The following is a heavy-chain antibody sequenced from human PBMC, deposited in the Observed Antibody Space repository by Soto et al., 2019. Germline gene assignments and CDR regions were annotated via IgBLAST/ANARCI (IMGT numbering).Heavy chain of an antibody. V-gene: IGHV3-30*18. Sequence: PGGSLRLSCATSGFTFSDYAMHWVRQAPGQGLEWVAAISFDGSNTYYADSLTGRFTTSRDPSKNTLYLDMNSLRPEDTAVYYCAKIRMVTAMFQMDVWGQGTTVTVSS. CDR2: ISFDGSNT. CDR3: AKIRMVTAMFQMDV. CDR1: GFTFSDYA. J-gene: IGHJ6*02. D-gene: IGHD2-21*02.